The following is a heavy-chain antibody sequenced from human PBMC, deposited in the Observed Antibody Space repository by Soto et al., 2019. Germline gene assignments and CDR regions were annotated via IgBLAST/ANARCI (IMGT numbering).Heavy chain of an antibody. J-gene: IGHJ4*02. CDR1: GGSLSSKSYY. Sequence: QLQLQESGPGLVKPSETLSLTCTVSGGSLSSKSYYWGWIRQPPGKGLEWIGSIYYSGTTYYNPSHKSRVTIAVDTSKTQFSLKLSSVTAADTAVYYCTRPRLDARNAFDSWGQGTLVTVSS. CDR3: TRPRLDARNAFDS. V-gene: IGHV4-39*01. CDR2: IYYSGTT.